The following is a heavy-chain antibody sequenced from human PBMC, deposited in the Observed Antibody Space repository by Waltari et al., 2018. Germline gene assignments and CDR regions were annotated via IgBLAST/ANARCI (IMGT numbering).Heavy chain of an antibody. CDR2: IPSDGTRT. CDR1: RFTFSNFW. CDR3: ANHRPGGYGMEV. V-gene: IGHV3-74*01. J-gene: IGHJ6*02. Sequence: QLVWSGSGLVQRGGFMSESCVASRFTFSNFWMHWVRQAPGKGLGWVSRIPSDGTRTAYADSVKGRFTVSRDNSKNTLYLEMNSLRAEDTAVYYCANHRPGGYGMEVWGQGTTVTVSS. D-gene: IGHD2-15*01.